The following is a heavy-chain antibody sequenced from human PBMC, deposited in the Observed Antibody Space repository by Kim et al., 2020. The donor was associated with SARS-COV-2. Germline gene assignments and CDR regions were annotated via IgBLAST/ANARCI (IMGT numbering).Heavy chain of an antibody. V-gene: IGHV4-34*01. J-gene: IGHJ3*02. D-gene: IGHD3-10*01. CDR3: ARYYGSGSYLDAFDI. Sequence: PSLKSRVTLSVDTSKTQFSLKLSSVTAADTAVYYCARYYGSGSYLDAFDIWGQGTMVTVSS.